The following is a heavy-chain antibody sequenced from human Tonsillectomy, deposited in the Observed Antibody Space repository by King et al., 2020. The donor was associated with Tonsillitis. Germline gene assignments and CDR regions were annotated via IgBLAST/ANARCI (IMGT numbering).Heavy chain of an antibody. Sequence: VQLVESGGGLVQPGRSLRLSCAASGFTFDDYAMHWVRQAPGKGLEWVSGISWNSGSIGYADSVKGRFTISRDNAKNSLYLQMNSLRAEDTALYYCAKDNIFKLGPTGLFDYWGQGTLVTVSS. CDR1: GFTFDDYA. V-gene: IGHV3-9*01. J-gene: IGHJ4*02. D-gene: IGHD6-13*01. CDR3: AKDNIFKLGPTGLFDY. CDR2: ISWNSGSI.